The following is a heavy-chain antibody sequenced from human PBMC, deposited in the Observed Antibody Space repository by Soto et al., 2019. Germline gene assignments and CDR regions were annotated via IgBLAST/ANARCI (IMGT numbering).Heavy chain of an antibody. CDR1: GGSISSDSFY. D-gene: IGHD2-15*01. CDR3: ARNQPQRYCSGGTCRPAYGMDV. Sequence: QLQESGPGLVKSSETLSLTCTVSGGSISSDSFYWAWIRQPPGKGLEWIGIIYYSGDTYYNPSLAGRLTMSVDTSNQFSLTLWSVTAADTALYYCARNQPQRYCSGGTCRPAYGMDVWGQGTTVIVSS. CDR2: IYYSGDT. V-gene: IGHV4-39*01. J-gene: IGHJ6*02.